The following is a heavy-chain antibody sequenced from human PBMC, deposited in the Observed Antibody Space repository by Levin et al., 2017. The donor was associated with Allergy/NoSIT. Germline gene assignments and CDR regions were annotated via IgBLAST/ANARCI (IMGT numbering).Heavy chain of an antibody. CDR2: ISDGGRGT. CDR1: GFTFSSYA. V-gene: IGHV3-23*01. J-gene: IGHJ4*02. CDR3: AKDSDSGAPSSLDY. Sequence: GGSLRLSCAASGFTFSSYAMSWVRQAPGKGLEWVSGISDGGRGTYYADSVKGRFTIFRDNAKNTLYLQMNSLRAEDTALYYCAKDSDSGAPSSLDYWGQGTLVTVSS. D-gene: IGHD1-1*01.